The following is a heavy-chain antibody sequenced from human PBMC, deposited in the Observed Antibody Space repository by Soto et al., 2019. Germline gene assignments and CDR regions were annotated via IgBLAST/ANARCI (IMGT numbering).Heavy chain of an antibody. V-gene: IGHV1-24*01. J-gene: IGHJ3*02. Sequence: GASVKCSCKVSGYTLTELSMHWVRQAPGKGLEWMGGFDPEDGETIYAQKFQGRVTMTEDTSTDTAYMELSSLRSEDTAVYYCATGAITIFGVLIVLSAFDIWGQGTMVTVSS. CDR3: ATGAITIFGVLIVLSAFDI. CDR1: GYTLTELS. CDR2: FDPEDGET. D-gene: IGHD3-3*01.